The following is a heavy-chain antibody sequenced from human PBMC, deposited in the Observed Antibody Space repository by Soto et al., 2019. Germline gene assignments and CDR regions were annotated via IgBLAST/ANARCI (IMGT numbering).Heavy chain of an antibody. CDR2: IVPIFGTT. D-gene: IGHD6-19*01. V-gene: IGHV1-69*12. J-gene: IGHJ6*02. CDR3: ARVEAVAGLYNYHGLDV. Sequence: QVQLVQSGAEVKKPGSSVKVSCKVSGGTFSNYAIDWVRLAPGHGLEWMGGIVPIFGTTYYTQKFQGRATIIADDSTTTAYLDMISLRSEDTSIYYCARVEAVAGLYNYHGLDVWGQGTAVSVSS. CDR1: GGTFSNYA.